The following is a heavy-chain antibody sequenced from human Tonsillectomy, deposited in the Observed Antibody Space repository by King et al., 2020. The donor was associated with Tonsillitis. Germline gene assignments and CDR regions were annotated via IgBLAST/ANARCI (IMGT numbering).Heavy chain of an antibody. CDR1: GYTFTSYG. D-gene: IGHD6-19*01. V-gene: IGHV1-18*04. J-gene: IGHJ4*02. CDR2: ISAYNGNT. CDR3: ARDSGRAVAGTITVDY. Sequence: VQLVESGAEVKKPGASVKVSCKASGYTFTSYGISWVRQAPGQGLEWMGWISAYNGNTNYAQKLQGRITMTTDTSTSTAYMEVRSLRSDDTAVYYCARDSGRAVAGTITVDYWGQGTLVTVSS.